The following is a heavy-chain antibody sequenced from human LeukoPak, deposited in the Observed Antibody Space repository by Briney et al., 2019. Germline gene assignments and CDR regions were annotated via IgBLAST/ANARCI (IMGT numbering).Heavy chain of an antibody. J-gene: IGHJ4*02. CDR3: ARGPISARPGLDY. CDR2: ISTYNGNT. V-gene: IGHV1-18*01. CDR1: GYXFTTYD. Sequence: ASMKVSCKASGYXFTTYDFSWVRQAPGQGLEWMGWISTYNGNTNYAQKFQGRVTMTTDTSTSTAYMELRSLRSDDTAVYYCARGPISARPGLDYWGQGTLVTVSS. D-gene: IGHD6-6*01.